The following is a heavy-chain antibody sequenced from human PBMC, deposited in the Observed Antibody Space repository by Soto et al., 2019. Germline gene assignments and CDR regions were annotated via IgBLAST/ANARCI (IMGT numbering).Heavy chain of an antibody. CDR3: ARDFRGYSYGYEGR. Sequence: PGGSLRLSCAASGFTFSSYGMHWVRQAPGKGLEWVAVIWYDGSNKYYADSVKGRFTISRDNSKNTLYLQMNSLRAEDTAVYYCARDFRGYSYGYEGRWGQGSLVTVSS. CDR2: IWYDGSNK. CDR1: GFTFSSYG. V-gene: IGHV3-33*01. D-gene: IGHD5-18*01. J-gene: IGHJ4*02.